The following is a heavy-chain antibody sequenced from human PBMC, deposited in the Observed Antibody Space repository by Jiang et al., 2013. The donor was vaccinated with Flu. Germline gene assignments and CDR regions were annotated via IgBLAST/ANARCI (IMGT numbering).Heavy chain of an antibody. J-gene: IGHJ6*04. Sequence: FSSYAISWVRQAPGQGLEWMGRIIPILGIANYAQKFQGRVTITADKSTSTAYMELSSLRSEDTAVYYCARARADGIVVVPAAELDVWGKGTTVTVSS. V-gene: IGHV1-69*04. CDR2: IIPILGIA. CDR1: FSSYA. CDR3: ARARADGIVVVPAAELDV. D-gene: IGHD2-2*01.